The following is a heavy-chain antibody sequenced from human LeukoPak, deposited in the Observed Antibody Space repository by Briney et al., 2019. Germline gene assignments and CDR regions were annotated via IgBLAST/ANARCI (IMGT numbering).Heavy chain of an antibody. D-gene: IGHD3-22*01. V-gene: IGHV3-23*01. Sequence: AGGSLRLSCAASGFTFSSYAMTWVRQAPGKGLEWVSAISGSGDSTYYADSVKGRFTISRDNSKNTLYLQMNSLRAEDTAVYYFAKRARTYYYDSSGPGGVFDIGGKGTMVTVS. CDR1: GFTFSSYA. CDR2: ISGSGDST. J-gene: IGHJ3*02. CDR3: AKRARTYYYDSSGPGGVFDI.